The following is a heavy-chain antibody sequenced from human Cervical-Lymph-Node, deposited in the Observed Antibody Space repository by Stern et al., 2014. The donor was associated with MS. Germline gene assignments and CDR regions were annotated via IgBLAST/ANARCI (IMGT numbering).Heavy chain of an antibody. CDR2: ILPVFGSP. CDR3: ALSSETSDRWYSLGYDL. J-gene: IGHJ5*02. V-gene: IGHV1-69*01. CDR1: GGTFSKFP. D-gene: IGHD6-13*01. Sequence: KLVQSGAEVTKPASSVKVSCKASGGTFSKFPSSWVRQAPGQGIEWMGGILPVFGSPAYAQEFRGRVTITADVSTSTVYMELSSLRSDDTAVYYCALSSETSDRWYSLGYDLWGQGTLVTVSS.